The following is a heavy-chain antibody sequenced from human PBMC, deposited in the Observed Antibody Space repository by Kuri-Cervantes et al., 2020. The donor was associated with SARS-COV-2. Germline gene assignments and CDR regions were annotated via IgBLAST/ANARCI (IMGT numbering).Heavy chain of an antibody. V-gene: IGHV3-23*03. CDR3: VSGEDTSTPDFDH. J-gene: IGHJ4*02. D-gene: IGHD3-10*02. CDR2: IPSGGNS. CDR1: GFTFTNHA. Sequence: GESLKISCTASGFTFTNHAMSWVRQAPGKGLEWVSVIPSGGNSYDPISVRGRFTISRDNSKNTVYLEMNTLRAEDTARYYCVSGEDTSTPDFDHWGLGTLVTVSS.